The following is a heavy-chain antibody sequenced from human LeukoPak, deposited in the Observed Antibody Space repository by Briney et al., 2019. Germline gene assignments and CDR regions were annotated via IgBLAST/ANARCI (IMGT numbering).Heavy chain of an antibody. Sequence: PGGSLRLSCAASGFTFSSYAMSWVRQAPGKGLEWVSAISGSGGSTYYADSVRGRFTISRDNSKNTVYLQMNSLRAEDTAVYYCGKDTVTTSGWFDPWGQGTLVTVSS. CDR3: GKDTVTTSGWFDP. CDR1: GFTFSSYA. J-gene: IGHJ5*02. CDR2: ISGSGGST. D-gene: IGHD4-17*01. V-gene: IGHV3-23*01.